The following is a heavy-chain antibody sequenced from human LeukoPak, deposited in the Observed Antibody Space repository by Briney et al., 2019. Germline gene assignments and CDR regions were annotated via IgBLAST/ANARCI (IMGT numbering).Heavy chain of an antibody. CDR3: AKDLRRAFDI. CDR2: IRYEGSNK. J-gene: IGHJ3*02. V-gene: IGHV3-30*02. CDR1: GFTSSSYG. Sequence: GGSLRLSCAASGFTSSSYGMHWVRQAPGKGLEWVAFIRYEGSNKYHADSVKGRFTISRDNSKNTLYLQMNSLRAEDTAVYYCAKDLRRAFDIWGQGTMVTVSS.